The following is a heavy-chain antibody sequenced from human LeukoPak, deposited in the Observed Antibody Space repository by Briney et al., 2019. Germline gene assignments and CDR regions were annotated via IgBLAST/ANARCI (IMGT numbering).Heavy chain of an antibody. CDR2: IKHDGTEK. CDR3: ATFVGVVSGTYTVPGGLLV. CDR1: EFSPTNFW. V-gene: IGHV3-7*01. J-gene: IGHJ6*04. Sequence: GGSLRLSCVASEFSPTNFWMTWVRRAPGRGLEWVANIKHDGTEKFYVDSVKGRFTISRDNAKNSLYLQMNSLRAEDTAVYYCATFVGVVSGTYTVPGGLLVWGKGTTVTVSS. D-gene: IGHD2-8*02.